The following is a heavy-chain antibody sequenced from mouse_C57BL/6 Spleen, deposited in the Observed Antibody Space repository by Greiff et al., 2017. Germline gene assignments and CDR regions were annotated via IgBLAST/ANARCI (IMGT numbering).Heavy chain of an antibody. D-gene: IGHD1-1*02. J-gene: IGHJ4*01. CDR1: GFTFSDYG. Sequence: EVKLMESGGGLVKPGGSLKLSCAASGFTFSDYGMHWVRQAPEKGLEWVAYISSGSSTIYYADTVKGRFTISRDNAKNTLFLQMTSLRSEDTAMYYCARPEGYGKNAMDYWCQGTSVTVSS. V-gene: IGHV5-17*01. CDR2: ISSGSSTI. CDR3: ARPEGYGKNAMDY.